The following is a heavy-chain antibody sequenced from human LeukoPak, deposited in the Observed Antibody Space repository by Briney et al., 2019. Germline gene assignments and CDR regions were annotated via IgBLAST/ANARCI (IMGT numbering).Heavy chain of an antibody. CDR3: ARASRDGYNQNFDH. Sequence: GESLKISCKGLGYDFSTYWNACVRQRPGKGLEWMGITHPGGSETRYDPSFQGQVTISADRSTSTAYLQWSSLRASDTAMYYCARASRDGYNQNFDHWGQGTLVTVSS. V-gene: IGHV5-51*01. CDR1: GYDFSTYW. D-gene: IGHD5-24*01. J-gene: IGHJ4*02. CDR2: THPGGSET.